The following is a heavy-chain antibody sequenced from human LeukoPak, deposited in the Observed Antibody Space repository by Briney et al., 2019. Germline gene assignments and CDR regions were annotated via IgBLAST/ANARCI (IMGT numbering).Heavy chain of an antibody. Sequence: SETLSLTCTVSGYAITSGGFSWNWIRQPPGKGLEWIGCIYDRGPAYYNPSLKSRFTISVDRPKNQFFLNVTSLTAADAAVYYCARSRQASGLFNSWGQGTLVVVSS. D-gene: IGHD3-10*01. J-gene: IGHJ5*01. CDR2: IYDRGPA. CDR3: ARSRQASGLFNS. CDR1: GYAITSGGFS. V-gene: IGHV4-30-2*01.